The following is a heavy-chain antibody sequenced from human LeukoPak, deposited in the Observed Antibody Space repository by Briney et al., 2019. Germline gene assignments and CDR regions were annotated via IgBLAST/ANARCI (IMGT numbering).Heavy chain of an antibody. J-gene: IGHJ4*02. D-gene: IGHD3-10*01. V-gene: IGHV4-30-2*01. Sequence: PSETLSLTCAVSGGSLSSGGYSWSWIRQPPGKGLEWIGYIYHSGSTYYNPSLKSRVTISVDRSKNQFSLKLSSVTAADTAVYYCASSITMVRGVINFFDYWGQGTLVTVSS. CDR2: IYHSGST. CDR1: GGSLSSGGYS. CDR3: ASSITMVRGVINFFDY.